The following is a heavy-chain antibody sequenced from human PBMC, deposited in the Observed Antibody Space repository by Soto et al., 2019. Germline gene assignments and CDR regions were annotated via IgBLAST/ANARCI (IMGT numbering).Heavy chain of an antibody. CDR1: GFSFSDYS. Sequence: EVQLVESGGGLVQPGGSLRLSCAASGFSFSDYSMTWVRQAPGKGLEWVADIKHDGSETHDLDSVKGRFTISRDDARNSLYLQISSLRAEDTAVYYCARVGVAAPIDPWGQGTLVTVSS. CDR3: ARVGVAAPIDP. CDR2: IKHDGSET. D-gene: IGHD6-6*01. J-gene: IGHJ5*02. V-gene: IGHV3-7*01.